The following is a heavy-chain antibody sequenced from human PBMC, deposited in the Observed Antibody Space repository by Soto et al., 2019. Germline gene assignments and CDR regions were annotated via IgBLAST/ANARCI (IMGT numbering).Heavy chain of an antibody. CDR1: GASLSSSSYY. Sequence: PSETLSLTCTVSGASLSSSSYYWGWIRQPPGKGLEWVGSIFFTGNIYYNPSLKSRVTISVDTYRNQFSLMVSSVNAADTDVYYCASGHCSGRSYYNRGFDSWGQGDLVTVSS. CDR3: ASGHCSGRSYYNRGFDS. V-gene: IGHV4-39*01. J-gene: IGHJ4*02. D-gene: IGHD2-15*01. CDR2: IFFTGNI.